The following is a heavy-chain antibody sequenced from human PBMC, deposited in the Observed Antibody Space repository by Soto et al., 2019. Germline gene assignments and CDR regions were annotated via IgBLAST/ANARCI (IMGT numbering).Heavy chain of an antibody. D-gene: IGHD2-2*01. Sequence: PSETLSLTCTVSGGSIRGNYWSWIRQPPGKGLEWIGYIYYSGSTNYNPSLKSRVTISVDTSKNQFSLKLSSVTAADTAVYYCARHKGDIVVVPAPNWFDPWGQGTLVTVSS. J-gene: IGHJ5*02. CDR3: ARHKGDIVVVPAPNWFDP. CDR1: GGSIRGNY. CDR2: IYYSGST. V-gene: IGHV4-59*08.